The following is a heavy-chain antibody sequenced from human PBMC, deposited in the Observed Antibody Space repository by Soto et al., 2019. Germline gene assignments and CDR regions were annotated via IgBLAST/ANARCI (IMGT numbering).Heavy chain of an antibody. CDR3: AREIMGTNYYHYGMDV. CDR2: IYYSGST. D-gene: IGHD2-8*01. V-gene: IGHV4-59*01. J-gene: IGHJ6*02. Sequence: PSETLSLTCTVSGGSISSYYWSWIRQPPGKGLEWIGYIYYSGSTNYNPSLKSRVTISVDTSKNQFSLKLSSVTAADTAVYYCAREIMGTNYYHYGMDVCGQGTSVTVSS. CDR1: GGSISSYY.